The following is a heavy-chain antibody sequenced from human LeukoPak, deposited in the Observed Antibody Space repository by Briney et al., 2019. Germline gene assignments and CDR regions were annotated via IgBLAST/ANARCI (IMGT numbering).Heavy chain of an antibody. CDR3: VRDKDGMDV. J-gene: IGHJ6*02. CDR2: INPNSGGT. CDR1: GYTFTSYG. V-gene: IGHV1-2*02. Sequence: ASVKVSCKASGYTFTSYGISWVRQAPGQGLEWMGWINPNSGGTNYAQKFQGRVTMTRDTSISTAYMELSRLRSDDTAVYYCVRDKDGMDVWGQGTTVTVSS.